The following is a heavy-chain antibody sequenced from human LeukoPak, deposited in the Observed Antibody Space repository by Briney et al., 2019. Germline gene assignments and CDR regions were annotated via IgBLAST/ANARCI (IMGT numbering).Heavy chain of an antibody. Sequence: PGGSLRLSCVASGFTFSSYAMSWVRQAPGKGLEWVSTIVGSGGSTYYADSVKGRFTISRDNSKNTLYLQMNSLRAEDTAVYYCAKEKAVAAINWFDPWGQGTLVTVSS. CDR2: IVGSGGST. D-gene: IGHD6-19*01. J-gene: IGHJ5*02. CDR1: GFTFSSYA. V-gene: IGHV3-23*01. CDR3: AKEKAVAAINWFDP.